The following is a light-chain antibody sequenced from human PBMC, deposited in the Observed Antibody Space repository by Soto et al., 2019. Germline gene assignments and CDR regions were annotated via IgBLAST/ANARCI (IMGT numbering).Light chain of an antibody. CDR1: SSNIGGNS. J-gene: IGLJ1*01. Sequence: QSVLTQPPSVSAAPGQKVTISCSGSSSNIGGNSVSWYQQLPGTAPKLLIYDDNKRPSGIPDRFSGSKSGTSATLGITGFQTGDEADYYCVSLDSSLSAYVFGTGTKVTVL. V-gene: IGLV1-51*01. CDR3: VSLDSSLSAYV. CDR2: DDN.